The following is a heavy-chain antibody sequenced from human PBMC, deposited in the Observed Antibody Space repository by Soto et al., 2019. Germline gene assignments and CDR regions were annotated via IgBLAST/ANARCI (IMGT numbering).Heavy chain of an antibody. CDR2: IYYSGST. CDR3: ARTEFYYYYGMDV. V-gene: IGHV4-31*01. CDR1: GGSISSGGYY. J-gene: IGHJ6*02. Sequence: QVQLQESGPGLVKPSQTLSLTCTVSGGSISSGGYYWSWIRQHPGQGLEWIGYIYYSGSTYYNPYLKSQVTKSVATSKNQSSLKLSSVTAADTAVYYCARTEFYYYYGMDVWGQGTTVTVSS.